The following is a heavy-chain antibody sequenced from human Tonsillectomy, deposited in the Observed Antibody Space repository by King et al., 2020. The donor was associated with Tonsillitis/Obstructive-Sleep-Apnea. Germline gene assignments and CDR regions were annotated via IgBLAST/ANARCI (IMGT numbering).Heavy chain of an antibody. CDR3: ARGGPHFDSTTYYYYYMDV. Sequence: VQLVESGGGLIQPGGSLRLSCAASGFTFSSYDMHWVRQATGKGLEWVSAIGTAGDTYYPGSVKGRFTISRENAKNALYLQMNSLRAGDTAVYYCARGGPHFDSTTYYYYYMDVWGKGTTVTVSS. D-gene: IGHD3-9*01. J-gene: IGHJ6*03. V-gene: IGHV3-13*04. CDR2: IGTAGDT. CDR1: GFTFSSYD.